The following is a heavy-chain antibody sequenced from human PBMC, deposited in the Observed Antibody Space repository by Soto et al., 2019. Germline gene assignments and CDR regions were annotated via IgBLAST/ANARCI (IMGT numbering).Heavy chain of an antibody. D-gene: IGHD4-17*01. Sequence: EVQLLESGGGLVQPGGSLRLSCAASGFTFNSYAMNWVRQAPGKGLEWFSVISGSGGSTYYADSVKGRFTISRDNSKNRLYLQMNSLRAEDTAVYYCAKRTVGWYFDLWGRGTLVTVSS. J-gene: IGHJ2*01. CDR2: ISGSGGST. CDR3: AKRTVGWYFDL. V-gene: IGHV3-23*01. CDR1: GFTFNSYA.